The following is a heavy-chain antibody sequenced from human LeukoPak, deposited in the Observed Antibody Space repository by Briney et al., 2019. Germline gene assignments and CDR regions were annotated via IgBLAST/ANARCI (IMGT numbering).Heavy chain of an antibody. J-gene: IGHJ4*02. CDR2: ISSSGSII. CDR3: ARVGYDSSGRFDY. V-gene: IGHV3-11*04. D-gene: IGHD3-22*01. Sequence: GGSLRLSCAASGFTFSDYYMTWIRQAPGKGLEWVSYISSSGSIIYYADSVKGRFIISRDNAKNSLYLQMNSRRAEDTAVYFCARVGYDSSGRFDYWGQGTLVTVSS. CDR1: GFTFSDYY.